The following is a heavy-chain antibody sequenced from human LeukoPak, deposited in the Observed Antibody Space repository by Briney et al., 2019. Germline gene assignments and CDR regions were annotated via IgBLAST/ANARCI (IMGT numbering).Heavy chain of an antibody. CDR1: GGSLSSYY. J-gene: IGHJ4*02. V-gene: IGHV4-4*07. CDR2: IYTSGST. Sequence: PSETLSLTCTVAGGSLSSYYWSWLRQPAGRGLEWIGRIYTSGSTNYNPSLKSRVTMSVDTSKNQFSLKLSSVPAADTAVYYCASTLWFGDDYFDYWGQGTLVTVSS. D-gene: IGHD3-10*01. CDR3: ASTLWFGDDYFDY.